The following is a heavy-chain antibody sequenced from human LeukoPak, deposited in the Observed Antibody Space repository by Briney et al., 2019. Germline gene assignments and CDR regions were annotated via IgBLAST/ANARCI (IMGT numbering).Heavy chain of an antibody. CDR3: AREETAGNYYYGMDV. CDR2: ISSSGSTI. J-gene: IGHJ6*02. V-gene: IGHV3-48*04. CDR1: RCTFSNYG. D-gene: IGHD1-14*01. Sequence: GGSLRLSCAASRCTFSNYGRGWVRQAPGKGLEWVSYISSSGSTIYYADSVNGRFTISRDNAKNSLYLQMNSLRADDTAVYYCAREETAGNYYYGMDVWGQGTTVTVSS.